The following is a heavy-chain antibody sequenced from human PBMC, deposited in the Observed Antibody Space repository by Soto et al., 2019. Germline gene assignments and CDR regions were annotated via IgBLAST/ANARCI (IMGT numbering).Heavy chain of an antibody. CDR2: ISYDGSNK. Sequence: QVQVVESGGGVVQPGRSLRLSCAASGFTFSSYAMHWVRQAPGKGLEWVARISYDGSNKYYADSVKGRFAIASDNSKNTLHLQMTSLRAGETAVYYCARMGLLHGMDVWGQGTTVTVSS. D-gene: IGHD2-15*01. V-gene: IGHV3-30*09. CDR3: ARMGLLHGMDV. CDR1: GFTFSSYA. J-gene: IGHJ6*02.